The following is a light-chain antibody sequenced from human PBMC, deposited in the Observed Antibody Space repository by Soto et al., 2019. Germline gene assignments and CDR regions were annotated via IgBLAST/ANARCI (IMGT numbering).Light chain of an antibody. CDR3: SSYTTNTTLVV. CDR1: SSDVGGYNY. Sequence: QSVLTQPASVSGSPGQSITISCTGTSSDVGGYNYVSWYQHHPGKAPKLMLYDVTNRSSGVSNRFSGSKSGNTASLTISGLQAEDEADYYCSSYTTNTTLVVFGGGTKFTVL. V-gene: IGLV2-14*03. CDR2: DVT. J-gene: IGLJ2*01.